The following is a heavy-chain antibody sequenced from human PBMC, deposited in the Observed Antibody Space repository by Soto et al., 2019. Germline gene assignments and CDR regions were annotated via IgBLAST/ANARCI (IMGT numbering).Heavy chain of an antibody. CDR3: AREGVGPTSGSFEY. Sequence: QVHLVQSGAEVKKPGSSMKVSCKVSGGTFSSYVLSWVRQAPGQGLEWMGRIIPMFGTTEYAENSQGRLTIIADESTSTAYMELSSLRSDDTALYFCAREGVGPTSGSFEYWGQGTLVSVST. CDR2: IIPMFGTT. V-gene: IGHV1-69*15. D-gene: IGHD1-26*01. CDR1: GGTFSSYV. J-gene: IGHJ4*02.